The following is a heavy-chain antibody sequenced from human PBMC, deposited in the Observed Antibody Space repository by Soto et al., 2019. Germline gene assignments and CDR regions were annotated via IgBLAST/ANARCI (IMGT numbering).Heavy chain of an antibody. Sequence: SVKVSCKASGFTFTSSAVQWVRQARGQRLEWIGWIVVVSGNTNYAQKFQERVTITRDMSTSTAYMELSSLRSEDTAVYYCAAVSGSYPKEFDPWGQGTLVTVSS. CDR1: GFTFTSSA. J-gene: IGHJ5*02. CDR3: AAVSGSYPKEFDP. CDR2: IVVVSGNT. D-gene: IGHD1-26*01. V-gene: IGHV1-58*01.